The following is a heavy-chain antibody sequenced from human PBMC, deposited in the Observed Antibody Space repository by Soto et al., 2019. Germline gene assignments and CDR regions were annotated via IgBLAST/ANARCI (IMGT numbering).Heavy chain of an antibody. J-gene: IGHJ6*02. CDR2: IYPGDSDT. Sequence: HGESLKISCKGSGYSFTSYWIGWVRQMPGKGLEWMGIIYPGDSDTRYSPSFQGQVTISADKSISTAYLQWSSLKASDTAMYYCARWGNSYGEDYYYSGMYVWGQGTTVTVSS. CDR3: ARWGNSYGEDYYYSGMYV. D-gene: IGHD5-18*01. CDR1: GYSFTSYW. V-gene: IGHV5-51*01.